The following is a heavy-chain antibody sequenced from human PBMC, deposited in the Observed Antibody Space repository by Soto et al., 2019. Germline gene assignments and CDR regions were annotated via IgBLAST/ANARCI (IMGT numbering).Heavy chain of an antibody. CDR1: GFTFTSSA. D-gene: IGHD3-9*01. J-gene: IGHJ6*02. CDR2: IVVGSGNT. V-gene: IGHV1-58*02. CDR3: AAGSPYVLRYFDRLLGGPYYYGMDV. Sequence: SVKVSCKASGFTFTSSAMQWVRQARGQRLEWIGWIVVGSGNTNYAQKFQERVTITRDMSTSTAYMELSSLRSEDTAVYYCAAGSPYVLRYFDRLLGGPYYYGMDVWG.